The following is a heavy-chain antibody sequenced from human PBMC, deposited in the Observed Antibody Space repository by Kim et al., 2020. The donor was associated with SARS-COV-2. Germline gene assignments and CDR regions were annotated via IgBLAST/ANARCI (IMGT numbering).Heavy chain of an antibody. Sequence: GGSLRLSCAASGFTVSNCMSWVRQAPGKGLEWVSVIYSDDSAFYADSVKDRFTVSRDNSKHTLYLQMNSLRAEDTAVYYCARDQVYGGNSGGYGLDVWGQGTTVTVSS. CDR2: IYSDDSA. J-gene: IGHJ6*02. V-gene: IGHV3-66*01. CDR3: ARDQVYGGNSGGYGLDV. CDR1: GFTVSNC. D-gene: IGHD4-17*01.